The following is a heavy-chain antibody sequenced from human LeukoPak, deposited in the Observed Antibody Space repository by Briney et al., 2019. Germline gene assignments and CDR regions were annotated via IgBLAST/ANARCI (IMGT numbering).Heavy chain of an antibody. CDR3: VKDYDSSGYTSFDY. J-gene: IGHJ4*02. CDR1: GFTFDDYA. CDR2: ISWSGGTI. V-gene: IGHV3-9*01. Sequence: GGSLRLSCAASGFTFDDYAMDWVRQAPGKGLEWVSGISWSGGTIGYADSVKGRFTISRDNAKNSLYLQMNSLRTEDTALYYCVKDYDSSGYTSFDYWGQGTLVTVSS. D-gene: IGHD3-22*01.